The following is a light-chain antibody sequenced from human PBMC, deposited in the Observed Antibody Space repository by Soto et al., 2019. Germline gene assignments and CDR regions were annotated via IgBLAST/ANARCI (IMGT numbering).Light chain of an antibody. CDR3: QQYYSSPYT. J-gene: IGKJ2*01. V-gene: IGKV1-39*01. CDR1: LRISSD. Sequence: DIQMTQSPSSLSASVGDRVTITCRASLRISSDLNWYQQKFGETPKLLMYAASNLQGGVPSRFSGSGSGTDFTLTISSLQPEDFATYYCQQYYSSPYTFGQGTKLEV. CDR2: AAS.